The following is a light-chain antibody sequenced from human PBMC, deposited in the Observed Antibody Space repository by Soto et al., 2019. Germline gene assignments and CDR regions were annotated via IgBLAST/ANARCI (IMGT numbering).Light chain of an antibody. V-gene: IGKV3-11*01. Sequence: EIVLTQSPATLSLSPGERATLSCRASQSVSSYLAWYQQKPGQAPRLLIYDASNRATGIPARFSGSGSGTDFTLTISSLEPEDFAVYYCQQRGKFGGGTKVDIK. CDR2: DAS. CDR1: QSVSSY. CDR3: QQRGK. J-gene: IGKJ4*02.